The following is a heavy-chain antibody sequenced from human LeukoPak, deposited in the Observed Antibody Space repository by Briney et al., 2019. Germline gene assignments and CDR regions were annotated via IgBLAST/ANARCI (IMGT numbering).Heavy chain of an antibody. J-gene: IGHJ6*03. D-gene: IGHD3-16*02. CDR3: ARGYLYYYYYMDV. CDR1: GFTFSSYG. CDR2: IRYDGSNK. Sequence: GGSLRLSCAASGFTFSSYGMHWVRQAPGKGLEWVAFIRYDGSNKYYADSVKGRFTISRDNSKITLYLQMNSLRAEDTAVYYCARGYLYYYYYMDVWGKGTTVTVSS. V-gene: IGHV3-30*02.